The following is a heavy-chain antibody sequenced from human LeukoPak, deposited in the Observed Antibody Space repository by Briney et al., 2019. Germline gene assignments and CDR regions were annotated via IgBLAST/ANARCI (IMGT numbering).Heavy chain of an antibody. V-gene: IGHV3-9*01. D-gene: IGHD3-10*02. Sequence: LPGGSLRLSCAASGFTFDDYAMHWVRQAPGKGLEWVSGVSWNSGSVDYADSVKGRFTISRDNAKNSLYLQMNSLRAEDTAVYYCAELGITMIGGVWGKGTTVTISS. CDR3: AELGITMIGGV. J-gene: IGHJ6*04. CDR1: GFTFDDYA. CDR2: VSWNSGSV.